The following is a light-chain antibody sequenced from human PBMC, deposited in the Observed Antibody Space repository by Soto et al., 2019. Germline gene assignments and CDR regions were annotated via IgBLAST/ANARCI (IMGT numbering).Light chain of an antibody. J-gene: IGLJ2*01. CDR1: SSDVGGYNY. CDR2: DVS. CDR3: CSYAGSYTGV. V-gene: IGLV2-11*01. Sequence: QSVLTQPRSVSGSPGQSVTISCTGTSSDVGGYNYVSWYQQYPGKAPKLMIYDVSKRPSGVPDRFSGSKSGNTASLTISGLQADYEADYYCCSYAGSYTGVFGGGTKVTVL.